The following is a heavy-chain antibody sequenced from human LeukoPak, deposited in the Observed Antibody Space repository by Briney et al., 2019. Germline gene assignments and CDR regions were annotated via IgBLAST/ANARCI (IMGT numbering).Heavy chain of an antibody. V-gene: IGHV3-23*01. Sequence: AGGSLRLSCAASGFTFSSYGMSWVRQAPGKGLEWVSAISGSGGSTYYADSVKGRFTISRDNSKNTLYLQMNSLRAEDTAVYYCAKGGYFDWLLRCYFDYWGQGTLVTVSS. J-gene: IGHJ4*02. CDR1: GFTFSSYG. CDR3: AKGGYFDWLLRCYFDY. D-gene: IGHD3-9*01. CDR2: ISGSGGST.